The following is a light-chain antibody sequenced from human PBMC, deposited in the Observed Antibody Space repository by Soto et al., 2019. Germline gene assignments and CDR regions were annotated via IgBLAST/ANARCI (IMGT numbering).Light chain of an antibody. CDR3: MQALQTPFT. CDR1: QSLLHSNGNTY. Sequence: DVVMTQSPLSLPVTPGEPASISCRSSQSLLHSNGNTYLDWYLQKPGQSPQLLIYLGSNRASGVPDRFSGSGSGTDFTLKISRVEAEDVGVYYCMQALQTPFTFGGGTKGEIK. J-gene: IGKJ4*01. V-gene: IGKV2-28*01. CDR2: LGS.